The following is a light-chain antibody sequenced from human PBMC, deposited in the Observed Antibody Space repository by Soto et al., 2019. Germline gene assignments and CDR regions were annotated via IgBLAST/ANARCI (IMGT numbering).Light chain of an antibody. Sequence: QSVLTQPPSASGTPGQRVTISFSGSSSNMGSNTVSWYQQLPGTAPKLLIYSNNQRPSGVPDRFSGSKSGTSASLAISGLQSEDEADYYCAAWDDSLNGYVFGTGTKVTVL. CDR1: SSNMGSNT. V-gene: IGLV1-44*01. CDR2: SNN. J-gene: IGLJ1*01. CDR3: AAWDDSLNGYV.